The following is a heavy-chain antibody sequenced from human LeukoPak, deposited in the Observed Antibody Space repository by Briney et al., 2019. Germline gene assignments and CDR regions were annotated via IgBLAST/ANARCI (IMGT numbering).Heavy chain of an antibody. CDR2: IYYSGST. CDR1: GFTFSSYS. Sequence: GSLRLSCAASGFTFSSYSMNWVRQPPGKGLEWIGSIYYSGSTYYNPSLKSRVTISVDTSKNQFSLKLSSVTAADTAVYYCARVQWQQLVAFDYWGQGTLVTVSS. J-gene: IGHJ4*02. V-gene: IGHV4-39*07. CDR3: ARVQWQQLVAFDY. D-gene: IGHD6-13*01.